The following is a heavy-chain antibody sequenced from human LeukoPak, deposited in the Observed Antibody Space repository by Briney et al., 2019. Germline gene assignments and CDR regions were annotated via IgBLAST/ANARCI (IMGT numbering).Heavy chain of an antibody. CDR3: ASDCSSTSCPPPPLGGGAFDI. V-gene: IGHV1-69*13. CDR2: IIPIFGTA. Sequence: GASVKVSCKASGYTFTSYYMHWVRQAPGQGLGWMGGIIPIFGTANYAQKFQGRVTITADESTSTAYMELSSLRSEDTAVYYCASDCSSTSCPPPPLGGGAFDIWGQGTMVTVSS. D-gene: IGHD2-2*01. CDR1: GYTFTSYY. J-gene: IGHJ3*02.